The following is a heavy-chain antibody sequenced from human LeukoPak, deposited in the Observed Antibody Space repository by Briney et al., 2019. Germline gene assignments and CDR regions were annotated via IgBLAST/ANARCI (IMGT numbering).Heavy chain of an antibody. V-gene: IGHV3-74*01. Sequence: GGSLRLSCAASGFTFNTYWMHWVRQAPGKGLMWVSRINVDGSSTTYADPVKGRFTISRDNAKNTLYLQMNSLRAEDMAVYYCASGGLAYYWFDYWGQGTLVTVSS. CDR2: INVDGSST. CDR3: ASGGLAYYWFDY. D-gene: IGHD1-26*01. J-gene: IGHJ4*02. CDR1: GFTFNTYW.